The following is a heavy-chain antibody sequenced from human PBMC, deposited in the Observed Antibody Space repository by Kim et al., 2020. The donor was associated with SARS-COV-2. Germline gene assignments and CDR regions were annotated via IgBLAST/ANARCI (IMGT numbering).Heavy chain of an antibody. Sequence: GGSLRLSCAASGFTFSSYGMHWVRQAPGKGLEWVAVISYDGSNKYYADSVKGRFTISRDNSKNTLYLQMNSLRAEDTAVYYCANNFRRDGYSFDYWGQGTLVTVSS. D-gene: IGHD4-4*01. V-gene: IGHV3-30*18. CDR1: GFTFSSYG. CDR2: ISYDGSNK. CDR3: ANNFRRDGYSFDY. J-gene: IGHJ4*02.